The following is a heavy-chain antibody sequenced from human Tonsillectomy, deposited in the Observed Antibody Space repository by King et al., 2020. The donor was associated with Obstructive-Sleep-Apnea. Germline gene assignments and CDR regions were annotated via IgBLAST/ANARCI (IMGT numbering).Heavy chain of an antibody. J-gene: IGHJ5*02. V-gene: IGHV4-59*01. D-gene: IGHD3-10*01. CDR1: GGSISTYY. CDR3: ARSPYGSGIIDYFDP. CDR2: IYYRGSS. Sequence: VQLQESGPGLVKPLETLSLTCTVSGGSISTYYWSWLRQPPGKRLEWFGYIYYRGSSNYNPSLKRRVSISVDTSKNQFSLKLTSVTAADTAVYYCARSPYGSGIIDYFDPWGQGTLVTVSS.